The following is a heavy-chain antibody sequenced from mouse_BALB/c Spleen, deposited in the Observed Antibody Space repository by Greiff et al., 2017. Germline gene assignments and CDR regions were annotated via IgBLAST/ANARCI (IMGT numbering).Heavy chain of an antibody. D-gene: IGHD1-1*01. CDR2: ISSGGSYT. J-gene: IGHJ1*01. CDR3: ARHGGSSLYWYFDV. CDR1: GFTFSSYG. Sequence: VQLKESGGDLVKPGGSLKLSCAASGFTFSSYGMSWVRQTPDKRLEWVATISSGGSYTYYPDSVKGRFTISRDNAKNTLYLQMSSLKSEDTAMYYCARHGGSSLYWYFDVWGAGTTVTVSS. V-gene: IGHV5-6*01.